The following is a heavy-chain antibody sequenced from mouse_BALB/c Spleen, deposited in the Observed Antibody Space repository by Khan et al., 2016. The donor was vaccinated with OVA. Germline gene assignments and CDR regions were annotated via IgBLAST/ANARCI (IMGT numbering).Heavy chain of an antibody. CDR3: TRSGYGTFAY. CDR1: GYTFTSYY. V-gene: IGHV1S81*02. Sequence: QIQLVQSGAELVKPGASVKLSCKASGYTFTSYYMYWVKQRPGQGLEWIGEINPSDGDTNFNEKFKRKATLTVDKSSSTVYMQLSSLTSEDSAVYYCTRSGYGTFAYWGQGTLVTVSA. J-gene: IGHJ3*01. CDR2: INPSDGDT. D-gene: IGHD2-1*01.